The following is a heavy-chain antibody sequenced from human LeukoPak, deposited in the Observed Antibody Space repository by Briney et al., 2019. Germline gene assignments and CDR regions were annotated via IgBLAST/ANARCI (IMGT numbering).Heavy chain of an antibody. CDR1: GFTFSSDW. Sequence: GGSLRLSCSSSGFTFSSDWMYWVRQAPGRGPVWVSGIKPDGTYTHYADSVKGRFTISKDIAKNTLQMNSLRGEDTAVYYCVKHSGSVYGSSDSWGQGTLVTVSS. D-gene: IGHD1-1*01. J-gene: IGHJ4*02. CDR3: VKHSGSVYGSSDS. V-gene: IGHV3-74*01. CDR2: IKPDGTYT.